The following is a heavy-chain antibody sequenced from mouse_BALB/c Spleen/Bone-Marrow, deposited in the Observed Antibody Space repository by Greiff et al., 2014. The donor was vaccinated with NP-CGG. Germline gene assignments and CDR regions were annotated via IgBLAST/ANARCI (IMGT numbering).Heavy chain of an antibody. V-gene: IGHV1-87*01. Sequence: QVQLQQSGAELARPGASVKLSCKASAYTFTSYWMQWVKQRPGQGLEWIGAIYPGGGDTRYTQKFKGKATLTADKSSSTAYMQLSSLASEDSAVYYCARGYDYGSTYGWYFDVWGAGTTVTVSS. CDR1: AYTFTSYW. J-gene: IGHJ1*01. D-gene: IGHD1-1*01. CDR3: ARGYDYGSTYGWYFDV. CDR2: IYPGGGDT.